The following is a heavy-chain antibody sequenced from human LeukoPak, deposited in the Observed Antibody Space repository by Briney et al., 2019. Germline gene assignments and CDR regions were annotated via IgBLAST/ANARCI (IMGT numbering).Heavy chain of an antibody. CDR3: ARGYDY. D-gene: IGHD3-22*01. CDR2: INYSGST. Sequence: SETLSLTCTVSGGSIIGSTSYWGWIRQPPGKGLDWIGIINYSGSTYYNPSLRSRVAISVDTSKNQFSLKLNSVTASDTAVYYCARGYDYWGQGTLVTVSS. J-gene: IGHJ4*02. CDR1: GGSIIGSTSY. V-gene: IGHV4-39*01.